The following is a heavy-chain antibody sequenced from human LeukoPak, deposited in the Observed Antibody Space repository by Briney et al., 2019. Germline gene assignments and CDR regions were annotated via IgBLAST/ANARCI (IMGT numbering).Heavy chain of an antibody. J-gene: IGHJ4*02. V-gene: IGHV3-21*01. CDR2: ISSSSSYI. CDR1: GFTFSSYS. D-gene: IGHD3-9*01. Sequence: PGGSLRLSCAASGFTFSSYSMNWVRQAPGKGLEWVSSISSSSSYIYYADSVKGRFTISRDNAKNSLYLQMNSLRAEDTAVYYCARHYDILTGQYFDYWGQGTLVTASS. CDR3: ARHYDILTGQYFDY.